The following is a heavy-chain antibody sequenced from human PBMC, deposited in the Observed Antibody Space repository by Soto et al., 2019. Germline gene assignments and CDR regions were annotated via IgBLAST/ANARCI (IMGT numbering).Heavy chain of an antibody. CDR2: INHSGST. CDR3: ARRGSSGWYRGAFDI. J-gene: IGHJ3*02. CDR1: GGSFSGYY. V-gene: IGHV4-34*01. Sequence: QVQLQQWGAGLLKPSETLSLTCAVYGGSFSGYYWSWIRQPPGKGLEWIGEINHSGSTNYNPSLKRRVTISVDTSKNQFSLKLSSVTAADTAVYYCARRGSSGWYRGAFDIWGQGTMVTVSS. D-gene: IGHD6-19*01.